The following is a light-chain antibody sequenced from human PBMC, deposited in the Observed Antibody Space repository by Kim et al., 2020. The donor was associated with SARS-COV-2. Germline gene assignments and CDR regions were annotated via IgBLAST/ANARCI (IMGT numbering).Light chain of an antibody. Sequence: RATINCKSSKSVLYSSNNKNYLAWYQQKPGQPPKLLIYWASTRESGVPDRFSGSGSGTDFTLTISSLQAEDVAVYYCQQYDSTPLTFGQGTKLEI. J-gene: IGKJ2*01. CDR1: KSVLYSSNNKNY. CDR3: QQYDSTPLT. V-gene: IGKV4-1*01. CDR2: WAS.